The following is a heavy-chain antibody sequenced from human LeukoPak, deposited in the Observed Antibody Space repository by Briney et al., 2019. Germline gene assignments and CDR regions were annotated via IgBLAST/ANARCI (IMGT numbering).Heavy chain of an antibody. CDR1: GGSISSSNW. J-gene: IGHJ6*02. Sequence: SETLSLTCAVSGGSISSSNWWSWVRQPPGKGLAWIGEIYHSGSTNYNPALKSRVTMSVDTSKNQFSLRLSSVTAADTAVYYCARVATGTTYALDVWGQGTTVTVSS. D-gene: IGHD1-1*01. CDR3: ARVATGTTYALDV. V-gene: IGHV4-4*02. CDR2: IYHSGST.